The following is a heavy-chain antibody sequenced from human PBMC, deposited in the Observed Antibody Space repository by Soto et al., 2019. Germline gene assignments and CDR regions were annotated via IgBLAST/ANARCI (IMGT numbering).Heavy chain of an antibody. Sequence: GGSLRLSCAASGFTFSSYAMSWVRQAPGKGLEWVSAISGSGGSTYYADSVKGRFTISRDNSKNTLYLQMNSLRAEDTAVYYCAKDRGYYDSSGPQVDVWGQGTTVTVSS. D-gene: IGHD3-22*01. CDR3: AKDRGYYDSSGPQVDV. CDR1: GFTFSSYA. V-gene: IGHV3-23*01. J-gene: IGHJ6*02. CDR2: ISGSGGST.